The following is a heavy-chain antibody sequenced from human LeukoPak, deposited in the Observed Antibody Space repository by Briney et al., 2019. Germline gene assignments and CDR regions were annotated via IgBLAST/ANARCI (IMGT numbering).Heavy chain of an antibody. V-gene: IGHV4-59*01. D-gene: IGHD2-15*01. CDR1: GGSISSYY. CDR3: ARGYCSGGTCYRTFFDY. J-gene: IGHJ4*02. Sequence: SETLSLTCTVSGGSISSYYWSWIRQPPGKGLEWIGYVSYSGSTNYNSTLKSRVTISEDTSKNQFSLKLSSVTAADTAVYYCARGYCSGGTCYRTFFDYWGQGTLVTVSS. CDR2: VSYSGST.